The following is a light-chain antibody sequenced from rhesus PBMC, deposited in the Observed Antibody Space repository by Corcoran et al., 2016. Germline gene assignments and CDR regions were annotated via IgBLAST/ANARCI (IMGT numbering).Light chain of an antibody. J-gene: IGKJ4*01. CDR2: AAS. Sequence: EIQTTQAPSASSASVGDRATITCRASQPISSYLAWYQQKPGKVPKLLIYAASTLQSGVPSRFSGSGSGTDFTLTISSLQPEYFASYSCPPPNSPPLTFGGGTKVELK. CDR1: QPISSY. CDR3: PPPNSPPLT. V-gene: IGKV1-44*03.